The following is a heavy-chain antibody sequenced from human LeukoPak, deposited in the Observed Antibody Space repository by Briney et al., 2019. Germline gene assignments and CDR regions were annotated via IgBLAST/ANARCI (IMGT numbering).Heavy chain of an antibody. V-gene: IGHV3-23*01. CDR1: GFTFSSYA. J-gene: IGHJ4*02. Sequence: GGSLRLSCAASGFTFSSYAMTWVRQAPGKGLEWVSGISGGGGSRYHADSVRGRFTISRDNSKNTLYLEMNSLRAEDTAVYYCAKMSGYYSRWASKFDYWGQGTLVTVSS. D-gene: IGHD3-3*01. CDR3: AKMSGYYSRWASKFDY. CDR2: ISGGGGSR.